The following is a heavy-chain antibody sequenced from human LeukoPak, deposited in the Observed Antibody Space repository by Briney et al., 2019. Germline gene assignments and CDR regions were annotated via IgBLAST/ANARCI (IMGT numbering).Heavy chain of an antibody. CDR2: IIPIFGTA. CDR3: ARDLATFDDY. CDR1: GGTFSSYA. Sequence: SVKVSYKASGGTFSSYAISWVRQAPGQGLEWMGRIIPIFGTANYAQKFQGRATITTDESTSTAYMELSSLRSEDTAVYYCARDLATFDDYWGQGTLVTVSS. D-gene: IGHD3-16*01. V-gene: IGHV1-69*05. J-gene: IGHJ4*02.